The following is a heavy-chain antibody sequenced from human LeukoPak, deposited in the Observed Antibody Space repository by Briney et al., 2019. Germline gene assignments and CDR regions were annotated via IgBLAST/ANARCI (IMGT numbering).Heavy chain of an antibody. D-gene: IGHD3-10*01. V-gene: IGHV3-33*01. Sequence: GGSLRLSCAASGFTFSSYGMHWVRQAPGKGLEWVAVIWYDGSNKYYADSVKGRFTISRDNSKNTLYLQMNSLRAEDTAVYYCARDHLWFGELNYWGQGTLVTVSS. CDR1: GFTFSSYG. J-gene: IGHJ4*02. CDR3: ARDHLWFGELNY. CDR2: IWYDGSNK.